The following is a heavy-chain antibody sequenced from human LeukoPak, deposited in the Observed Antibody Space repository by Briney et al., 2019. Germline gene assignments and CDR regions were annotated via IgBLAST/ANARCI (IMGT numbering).Heavy chain of an antibody. J-gene: IGHJ4*02. Sequence: GGSLRLSCAASGFTFSSYGMHWVRQAPGKGLEWVAVIWYDGSNKYYADSVKGRFIISRDNSKNTLYQQMNSLRAKDTAVYYCARGLGDGYNPLDYWGQGTLVTVSS. CDR3: ARGLGDGYNPLDY. V-gene: IGHV3-33*01. CDR1: GFTFSSYG. D-gene: IGHD5-24*01. CDR2: IWYDGSNK.